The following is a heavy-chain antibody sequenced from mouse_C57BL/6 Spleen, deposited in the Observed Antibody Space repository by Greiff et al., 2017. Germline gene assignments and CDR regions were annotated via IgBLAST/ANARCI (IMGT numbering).Heavy chain of an antibody. CDR3: SRSGCGYYIYAMDY. D-gene: IGHD2-3*01. J-gene: IGHJ4*01. V-gene: IGHV14-3*01. Sequence: VKLQQSVAEFVRPGDSVKLSCTASGFNIKNTYMHWVKQRPEKGLEWIGRIDTANGNTKSAPKFQGKATITADTSSNTAYLQLSSLTSEDTAIYYCSRSGCGYYIYAMDYWGQGTSVTVST. CDR1: GFNIKNTY. CDR2: IDTANGNT.